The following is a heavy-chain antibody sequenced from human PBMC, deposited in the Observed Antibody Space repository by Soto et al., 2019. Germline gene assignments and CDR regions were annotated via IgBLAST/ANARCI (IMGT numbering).Heavy chain of an antibody. Sequence: GGSLRLSCAASGFTFSSYAMSWVRQAPGRGLEWVSAISGSGGSTYYADSVKGRFTISRDNSKNTLYLQMNSLRAEDTAVYYCAKAFRRSYDSSGYYFDYWGQGTLVTVSS. CDR2: ISGSGGST. J-gene: IGHJ4*02. CDR3: AKAFRRSYDSSGYYFDY. V-gene: IGHV3-23*01. CDR1: GFTFSSYA. D-gene: IGHD3-22*01.